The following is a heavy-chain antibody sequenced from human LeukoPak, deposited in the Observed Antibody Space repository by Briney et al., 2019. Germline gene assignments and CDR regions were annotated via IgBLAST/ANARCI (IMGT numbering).Heavy chain of an antibody. CDR3: AIDPNWGTHS. CDR1: GFTFSTYT. V-gene: IGHV3-23*01. Sequence: GGSLRLSCAASGFTFSTYTMYWVRHPPGKSLEWVSIIGNNGGGIHYADSVRGRFTISRDNSKNALYLQMNSLRVEDTAVYYCAIDPNWGTHSWGQGVLVTVSS. CDR2: IGNNGGGI. D-gene: IGHD7-27*01. J-gene: IGHJ4*02.